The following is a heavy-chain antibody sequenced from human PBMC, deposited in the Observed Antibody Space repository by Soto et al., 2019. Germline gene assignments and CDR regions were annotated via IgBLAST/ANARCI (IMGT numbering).Heavy chain of an antibody. CDR1: GFTFSSYA. Sequence: GGSLRLSCAASGFTFSSYAMSWVRQAPGKGLEWVSAISGSGGSTYYADSVKGRFTISRDNSKNTLYLQMNSLRAEDTAVYYCAKEPWAPGLRPERWFDPWGQGTLVTVSS. J-gene: IGHJ5*02. CDR2: ISGSGGST. V-gene: IGHV3-23*01. D-gene: IGHD4-17*01. CDR3: AKEPWAPGLRPERWFDP.